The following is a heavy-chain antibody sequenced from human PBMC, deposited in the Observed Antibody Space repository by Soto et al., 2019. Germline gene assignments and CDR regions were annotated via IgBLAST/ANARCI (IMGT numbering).Heavy chain of an antibody. Sequence: ASGNVSCKASGYTFTSYGISWVRQAPGQGLEWMGWISAYNGNTNYAQKLQGRVTMTTDTSTSTAYMELRSLRSDDTAVYYCARAVEYSSSLWFDPWGKGTLVTVSS. D-gene: IGHD6-6*01. V-gene: IGHV1-18*01. CDR3: ARAVEYSSSLWFDP. J-gene: IGHJ5*02. CDR2: ISAYNGNT. CDR1: GYTFTSYG.